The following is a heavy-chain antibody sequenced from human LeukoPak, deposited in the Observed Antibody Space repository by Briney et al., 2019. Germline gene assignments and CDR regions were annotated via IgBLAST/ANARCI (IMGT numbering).Heavy chain of an antibody. CDR1: GGSLSSYY. V-gene: IGHV4-59*08. J-gene: IGHJ4*02. D-gene: IGHD3-22*01. CDR2: IYYSGST. CDR3: ARHDYYDSSGYIDY. Sequence: PSETLSLTCTVSGGSLSSYYWSWIRQPPGKGLEWIGYIYYSGSTNYNPSLTSRVTISVDTSKNQFSLKLSSVTAADTAVYYCARHDYYDSSGYIDYWGQGTLVTVSS.